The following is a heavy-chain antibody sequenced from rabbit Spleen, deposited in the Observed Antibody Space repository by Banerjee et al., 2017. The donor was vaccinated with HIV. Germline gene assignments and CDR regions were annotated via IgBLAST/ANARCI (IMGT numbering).Heavy chain of an antibody. Sequence: QEQLVESGGDLVQPEGSLTLTCTASGFSFSSSHYMCWVRQAPGKGLELIACIYGGSGGTTYYASWAEGRFTISKTSSTTVTLQMTSLAVADAATYFCARDLDDVIGWNFGWWGQGTLVTVS. J-gene: IGHJ4*01. CDR1: GFSFSSSHY. CDR3: ARDLDDVIGWNFGW. V-gene: IGHV1S45*01. D-gene: IGHD4-1*01. CDR2: IYGGSGGTT.